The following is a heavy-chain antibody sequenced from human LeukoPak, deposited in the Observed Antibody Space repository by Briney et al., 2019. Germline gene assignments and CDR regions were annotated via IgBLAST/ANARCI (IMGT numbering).Heavy chain of an antibody. CDR2: IKQDGSEK. J-gene: IGHJ4*02. CDR1: GFTFSSYW. Sequence: TGGSLRLSCAASGFTFSSYWMSWVRQAPGKGLEWVANIKQDGSEKYYVDSVKGRFTISRDNAKNSLYLQMNSLRAEDTAVYYCARGAWYSSSWYEGWGQGTLVTVSS. V-gene: IGHV3-7*01. D-gene: IGHD6-13*01. CDR3: ARGAWYSSSWYEG.